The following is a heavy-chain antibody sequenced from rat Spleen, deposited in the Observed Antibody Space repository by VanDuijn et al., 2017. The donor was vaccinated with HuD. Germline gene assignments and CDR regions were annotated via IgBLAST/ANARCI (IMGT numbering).Heavy chain of an antibody. J-gene: IGHJ4*01. Sequence: EVQVVESGGGLVQPGRSLKLSCVASGFTFNNYWMTWIRQAPGTGLEWVASITNTGGNTYYPDSVKCRFTISRDNAQSTLYMQMNSLRSEDTATYYCTRDGYYSGEHSYLLDVWGQGASVTVSS. V-gene: IGHV5-31*01. CDR1: GFTFNNYW. D-gene: IGHD1-1*01. CDR2: ITNTGGNT. CDR3: TRDGYYSGEHSYLLDV.